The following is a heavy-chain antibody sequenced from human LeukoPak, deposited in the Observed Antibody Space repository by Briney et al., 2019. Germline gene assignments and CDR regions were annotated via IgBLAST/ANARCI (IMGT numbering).Heavy chain of an antibody. J-gene: IGHJ6*03. CDR3: ARGGYIHGPAYYYYMDV. D-gene: IGHD5-18*01. CDR1: GGSTSNYY. CDR2: IYYSGSP. V-gene: IGHV4-59*01. Sequence: SETLSLTCTVSGGSTSNYYWSWIRQPPGKGLELIGFIYYSGSPNYNPSLKSRVTISVDSSKNQFSLRLSSVTPADTAVYYCARGGYIHGPAYYYYMDVWGKGATVTVSS.